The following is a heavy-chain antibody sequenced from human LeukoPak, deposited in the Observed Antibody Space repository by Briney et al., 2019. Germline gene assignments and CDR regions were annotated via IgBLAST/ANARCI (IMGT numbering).Heavy chain of an antibody. Sequence: SETLSLTCAVSGYSISSSNWWSWVRQPPGKGLEWIGEIYHSGSTNYNPSLKSRVTISVDKSKNQFSLKLSSVTAADTAVYYCARENSGSYAYFDYWGQGTLVTVSS. V-gene: IGHV4-4*02. CDR2: IYHSGST. CDR1: GYSISSSNW. J-gene: IGHJ4*02. D-gene: IGHD1-26*01. CDR3: ARENSGSYAYFDY.